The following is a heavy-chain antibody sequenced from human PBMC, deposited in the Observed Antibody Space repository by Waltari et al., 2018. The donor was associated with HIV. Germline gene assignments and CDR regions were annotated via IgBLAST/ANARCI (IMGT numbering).Heavy chain of an antibody. Sequence: EVQLVESGGGLVQPGGSLRLSCAASGFTFSNYGMLWVSQAAGKGHVWGSRINRDGSSTTYADSEKGRFTISRDNAKNTLYMQMNSLRAEDTALYYCVRGSSSWNGVDFWGRGTLVTVSS. V-gene: IGHV3-74*01. CDR2: INRDGSST. D-gene: IGHD6-13*01. CDR3: VRGSSSWNGVDF. J-gene: IGHJ4*02. CDR1: GFTFSNYG.